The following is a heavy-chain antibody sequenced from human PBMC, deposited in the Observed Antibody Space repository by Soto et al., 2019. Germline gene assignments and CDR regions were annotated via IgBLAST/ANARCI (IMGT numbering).Heavy chain of an antibody. CDR2: IIPICGTA. V-gene: IGHV1-69*01. Sequence: QVQLVQYGAEVKKPGSSVKVSCKASGGTFSSDSINWVRQAPGQGLEWMGEIIPICGTANYAQKLQGRVTITADELTSTAYMELSSLRSEDTDVYYCARAGGRHSGGIDYWGKGTLVTVSS. D-gene: IGHD1-26*01. CDR1: GGTFSSDS. CDR3: ARAGGRHSGGIDY. J-gene: IGHJ4*02.